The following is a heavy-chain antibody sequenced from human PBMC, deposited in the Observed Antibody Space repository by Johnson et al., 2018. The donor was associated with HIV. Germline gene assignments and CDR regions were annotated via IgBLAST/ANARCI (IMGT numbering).Heavy chain of an antibody. Sequence: VQLVESGGGLVQPGRSLRLSCAASGFTFDDYAMHWVRQAPGKGLEWVSGISWNSGSIGYVDSVKGRFTISRDNSKNTLYLQLNSLIAEDTALYYCAKDRSTGWYPAFDIWGQGTMVTVSS. J-gene: IGHJ3*02. CDR1: GFTFDDYA. CDR3: AKDRSTGWYPAFDI. CDR2: ISWNSGSI. V-gene: IGHV3-9*01. D-gene: IGHD6-19*01.